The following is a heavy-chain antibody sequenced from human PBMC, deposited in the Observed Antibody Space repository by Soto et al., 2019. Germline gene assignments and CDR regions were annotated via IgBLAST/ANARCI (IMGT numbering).Heavy chain of an antibody. CDR2: IDPSDSET. CDR3: ARSPRSSPYFDY. D-gene: IGHD6-13*01. Sequence: PGESLKISCKGSGYSFTSYWISWVRQMPGKGLEWMGRIDPSDSETRYSPSFHGKVTISADRSINTAYLQWNSLEASDTAFYFCARSPRSSPYFDYWGQGALVTVSS. V-gene: IGHV5-10-1*04. J-gene: IGHJ4*02. CDR1: GYSFTSYW.